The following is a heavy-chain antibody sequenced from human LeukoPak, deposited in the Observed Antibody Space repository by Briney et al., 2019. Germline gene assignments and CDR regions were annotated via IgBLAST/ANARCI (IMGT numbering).Heavy chain of an antibody. V-gene: IGHV3-21*01. CDR1: GFTFSSYS. D-gene: IGHD6-13*01. CDR3: ARDITGGYSSSPPFL. J-gene: IGHJ4*02. CDR2: ISSSSSYI. Sequence: GGSLRLSCAASGFTFSSYSMNWVRQAPGKGLEWVSSISSSSSYIYYADSVKGRFTISRDNAKNSLYLQMNSLRAEDTAVYYCARDITGGYSSSPPFLWGQGTLVTVSS.